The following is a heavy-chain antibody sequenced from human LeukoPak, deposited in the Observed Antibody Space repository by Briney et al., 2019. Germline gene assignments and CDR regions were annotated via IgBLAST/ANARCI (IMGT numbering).Heavy chain of an antibody. CDR2: ISSSSSYT. J-gene: IGHJ3*02. CDR1: GFTFSDYY. CDR3: ARDRRNRAFDI. V-gene: IGHV3-11*06. Sequence: GGSLRLSCAASGFTFSDYYMSWIRQAPGKGLEWVSYISSSSSYTNYADSVKGRFTISRDNAKNSLYLQMNSLRAEDTAVYYCARDRRNRAFDIWGQGTMVTASS.